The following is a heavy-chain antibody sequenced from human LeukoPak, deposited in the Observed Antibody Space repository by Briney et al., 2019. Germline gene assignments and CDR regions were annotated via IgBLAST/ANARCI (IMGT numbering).Heavy chain of an antibody. D-gene: IGHD4-17*01. CDR2: IWSDGSNK. J-gene: IGHJ4*02. CDR3: LRGAYGPDY. Sequence: PGGSLRLSCAASGFTFSNYGMHWVRQAPGKGAEWVAVIWSDGSNKHYADSARGRFTISRDNAKNTLFLQMNGLRGEDTAVYFCLRGAYGPDYWGRGTLVTVSS. CDR1: GFTFSNYG. V-gene: IGHV3-33*02.